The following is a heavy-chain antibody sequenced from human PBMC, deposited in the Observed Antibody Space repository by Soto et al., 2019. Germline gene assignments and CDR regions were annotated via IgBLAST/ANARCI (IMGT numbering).Heavy chain of an antibody. CDR1: GFTFGSYS. Sequence: PGGSLRLSCAASGFTFGSYSMNWVRQAPGKGLEWVSSISSSSSYIYYADSVKGRFTISRDNSKNTLFLQMNGLRAEDTAVYYCAKVTKRAAAGRYEYYKYGMDVWGQGTTVTVSS. V-gene: IGHV3-21*04. D-gene: IGHD6-13*01. CDR3: AKVTKRAAAGRYEYYKYGMDV. J-gene: IGHJ6*02. CDR2: ISSSSSYI.